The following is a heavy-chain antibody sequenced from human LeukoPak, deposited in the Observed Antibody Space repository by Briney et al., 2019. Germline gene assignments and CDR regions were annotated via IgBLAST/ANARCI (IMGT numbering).Heavy chain of an antibody. CDR3: ARGGSYYEWDY. D-gene: IGHD1-26*01. CDR2: IYSGGNT. V-gene: IGHV3-66*01. J-gene: IGHJ4*02. Sequence: GGSLRLSCAASGFTVSSNYMSWVRQAPGKGLEWVSVIYSGGNTYYADPVKGRFTISRDNSKNTLYLQMNSLRAEDTAVYYCARGGSYYEWDYWGQGALVTVSS. CDR1: GFTVSSNY.